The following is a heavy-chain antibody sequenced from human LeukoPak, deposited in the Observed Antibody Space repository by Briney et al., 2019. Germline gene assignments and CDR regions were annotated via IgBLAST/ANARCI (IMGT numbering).Heavy chain of an antibody. Sequence: PSETLSLTCTVSGGSISSSAYYWGWIRRPPGKGLEWIGSIHSSGSTYYNPSLKSRVTISVDTSKNQFSLKLTSMAAADTAVYYCARSPIPVAGHGDYWGQGTLVTVSS. D-gene: IGHD6-19*01. V-gene: IGHV4-39*07. J-gene: IGHJ4*02. CDR3: ARSPIPVAGHGDY. CDR2: IHSSGST. CDR1: GGSISSSAYY.